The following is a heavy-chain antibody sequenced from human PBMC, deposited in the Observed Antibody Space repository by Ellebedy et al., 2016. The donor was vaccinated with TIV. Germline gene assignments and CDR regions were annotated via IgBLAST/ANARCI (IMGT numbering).Heavy chain of an antibody. CDR2: ISSSSSYT. V-gene: IGHV3-11*05. CDR3: ARDYVWGSYRPGGWFDP. CDR1: GFTFSDYY. Sequence: GESLKISXAASGFTFSDYYMSWIRQAPGKGLEWVSYISSSSSYTNYADSVKGRFTISRDNAKNSLYLQMNSLRAEDTAVYYCARDYVWGSYRPGGWFDPWGQGTLVTVSS. J-gene: IGHJ5*02. D-gene: IGHD3-16*02.